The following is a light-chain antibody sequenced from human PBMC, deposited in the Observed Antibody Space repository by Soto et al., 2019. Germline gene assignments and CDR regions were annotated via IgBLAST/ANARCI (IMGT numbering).Light chain of an antibody. CDR1: QGISTW. J-gene: IGKJ5*01. V-gene: IGKV1-12*01. CDR2: GAS. CDR3: QQANSFPIT. Sequence: EIQMTQSPSSVPASVGDRVTITCRAGQGISTWLAWYQQKAGKAPNLLIYGASNLHSGVPSRFSGSGSGTNFTLTISSLQPEDFATYYCQQANSFPITFGQGRRLDIK.